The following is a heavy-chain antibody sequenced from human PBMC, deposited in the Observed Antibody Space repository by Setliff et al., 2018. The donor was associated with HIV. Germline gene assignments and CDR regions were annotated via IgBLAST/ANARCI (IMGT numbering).Heavy chain of an antibody. V-gene: IGHV4-38-2*01. J-gene: IGHJ4*02. Sequence: SETLSLTCAVSGYSISSGYYWGWIRQPPGRGLEWIGNIYHSGGTHYNPSLRSRVTISVDTSKNHFSLKLSSVTAAYTAVFYCARVPFTTGFDYWGQGILVNISS. CDR2: IYHSGGT. CDR1: GYSISSGYY. D-gene: IGHD3-3*01. CDR3: ARVPFTTGFDY.